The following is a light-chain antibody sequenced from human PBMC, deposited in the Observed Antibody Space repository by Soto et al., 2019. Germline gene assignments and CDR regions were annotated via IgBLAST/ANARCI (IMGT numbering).Light chain of an antibody. Sequence: QSALTQPASVSGSPGQSITISCTGTGSDVGGYNYVSWYQQHPGKAPKLMIYDVSNRPSGVPNRFSGSKSGNTASLTISGLQAEDEAEYYCSSYTSSSTLVYVFGTGTKLTVL. CDR1: GSDVGGYNY. CDR3: SSYTSSSTLVYV. CDR2: DVS. J-gene: IGLJ1*01. V-gene: IGLV2-14*03.